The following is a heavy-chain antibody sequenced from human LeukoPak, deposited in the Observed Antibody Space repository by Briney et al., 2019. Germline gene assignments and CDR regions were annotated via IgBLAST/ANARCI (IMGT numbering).Heavy chain of an antibody. D-gene: IGHD2-2*01. Sequence: GESLQISCQGSGYRFTYHWIAWVRPMPGKGLECMGIINPVDSETRYSPSFQGQVTISVDKSITTASLQWSSLRASDTAMYYCARQGSSTTSWQTIDYWGQGTLVSVSS. CDR2: INPVDSET. CDR1: GYRFTYHW. V-gene: IGHV5-51*01. CDR3: ARQGSSTTSWQTIDY. J-gene: IGHJ4*02.